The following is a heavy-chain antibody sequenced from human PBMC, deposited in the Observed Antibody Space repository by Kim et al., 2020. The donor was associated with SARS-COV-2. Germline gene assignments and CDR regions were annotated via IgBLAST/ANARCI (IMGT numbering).Heavy chain of an antibody. J-gene: IGHJ4*02. V-gene: IGHV1-3*01. CDR2: GNGDT. Sequence: GNGDTIYSQKFQGRVTCTTDTSASTGYMELSFLRSEDSAVYYCLGGFYFDYWGQGTLVTVSS. D-gene: IGHD3-16*01. CDR3: LGGFYFDY.